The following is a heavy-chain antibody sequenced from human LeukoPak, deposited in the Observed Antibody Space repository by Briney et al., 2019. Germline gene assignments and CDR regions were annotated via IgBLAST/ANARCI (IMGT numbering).Heavy chain of an antibody. J-gene: IGHJ4*02. D-gene: IGHD1-26*01. V-gene: IGHV4-39*01. CDR3: ARQGSGNYLSPVNY. CDR1: GGSISGSSYY. CDR2: IYYSGST. Sequence: SETLSLTCTVSGGSISGSSYYWGWIRQPPGKGLEWIGTIYYSGSTYYNPSLKSRVTISVGTSKNQFSLKLSSVTAADTAVYYCARQGSGNYLSPVNYWGQGTLVTVSS.